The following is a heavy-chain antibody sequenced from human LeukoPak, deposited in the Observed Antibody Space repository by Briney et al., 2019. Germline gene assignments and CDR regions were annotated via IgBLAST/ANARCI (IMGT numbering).Heavy chain of an antibody. CDR1: GFTFSSYD. CDR3: ASGHNFLDY. D-gene: IGHD1-20*01. CDR2: ISGTGTSI. J-gene: IGHJ4*02. Sequence: PGGSLRLSCAASGFTFSSYDMNWVRQAPGKGLEWVSFISGTGTSIYYADSVKGRFTISRDNAKNSLYLQMNSLRAEDTAVYYCASGHNFLDYWGEGTPVTVSS. V-gene: IGHV3-48*03.